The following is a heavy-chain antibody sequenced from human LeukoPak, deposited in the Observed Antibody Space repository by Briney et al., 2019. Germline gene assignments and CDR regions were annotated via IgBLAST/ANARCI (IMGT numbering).Heavy chain of an antibody. V-gene: IGHV3-30-3*01. D-gene: IGHD6-19*01. CDR1: GFTFSSYA. CDR3: ARDRPSIAVAGGYYYYYGMDV. J-gene: IGHJ6*02. Sequence: PGRSLRLSCAASGFTFSSYAMHWVRQAPGKGLEWVAVISYDGSNKYCADSVKGRFTISRDNSKNTLYLQMNSLRAEDTAVYYCARDRPSIAVAGGYYYYYGMDVWGQGTTVTVSS. CDR2: ISYDGSNK.